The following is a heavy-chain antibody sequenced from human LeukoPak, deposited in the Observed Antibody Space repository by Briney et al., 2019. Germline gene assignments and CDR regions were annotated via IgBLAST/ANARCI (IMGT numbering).Heavy chain of an antibody. D-gene: IGHD3-10*01. J-gene: IGHJ4*02. CDR3: AKDWSGAYYYASGGRLDY. Sequence: GGSLRLSCAASGFTFSSYAMSWVRQAPGKGLEWVSAISGSGGSTYYADSVKGRFTISRDNSKNTLYLQMNSLRAEDTAVYYCAKDWSGAYYYASGGRLDYWGQGTLVTVSS. V-gene: IGHV3-23*01. CDR1: GFTFSSYA. CDR2: ISGSGGST.